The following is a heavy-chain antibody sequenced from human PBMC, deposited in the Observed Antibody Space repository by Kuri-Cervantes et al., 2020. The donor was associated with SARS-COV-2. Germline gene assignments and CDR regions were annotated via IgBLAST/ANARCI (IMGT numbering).Heavy chain of an antibody. CDR1: GFTFSSYA. CDR3: ASYCSSTSCYLGDFDY. Sequence: GESLKISCAASGFTFSSYAMSRVRQAPGKGLEWVSVIYSGGSTYYADSVKGRFIISKGSGENSLYLHMNSLRGDDTAVYYCASYCSSTSCYLGDFDYWGQGTLVTVSS. V-gene: IGHV3-23*03. D-gene: IGHD2-2*01. CDR2: IYSGGST. J-gene: IGHJ4*02.